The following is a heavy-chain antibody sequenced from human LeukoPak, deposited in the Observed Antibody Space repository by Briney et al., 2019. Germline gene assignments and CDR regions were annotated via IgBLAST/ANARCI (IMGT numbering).Heavy chain of an antibody. CDR1: GFTFSSYS. V-gene: IGHV3-48*02. D-gene: IGHD5-12*01. CDR2: ISSTI. CDR3: ARCGYGGYEFDY. Sequence: GGSLRLSSAASGFTFSSYSMSWVRQAPGKGLEWVSYISSTIYYADSVKGRFTTYRDNAKNSVYLQLNSLRDEDTAVYYCARCGYGGYEFDYWGQGTLVTVSS. J-gene: IGHJ4*02.